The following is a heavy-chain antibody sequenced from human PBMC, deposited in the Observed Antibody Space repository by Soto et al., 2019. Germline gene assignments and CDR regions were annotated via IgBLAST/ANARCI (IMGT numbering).Heavy chain of an antibody. CDR3: ALSYGSYHYGAY. CDR1: GSPFTAYA. J-gene: IGHJ4*02. CDR2: IIPLFDSP. V-gene: IGHV1-69*06. D-gene: IGHD4-17*01. Sequence: QVQLVQSGAEVKNPESSVKVSCTASGSPFTAYAITWLRQAPGQGLEWVGGIIPLFDSPNYAQRYQGRVTITADKSTSTSYMELTGLISDDTAVYYCALSYGSYHYGAYWGQGTLVTVSS.